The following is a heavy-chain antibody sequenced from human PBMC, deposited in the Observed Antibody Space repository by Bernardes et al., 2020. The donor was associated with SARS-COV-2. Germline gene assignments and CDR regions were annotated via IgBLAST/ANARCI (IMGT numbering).Heavy chain of an antibody. V-gene: IGHV1-69*04. Sequence: SVKVSCKASGGTFSSYAISWVRQAPGQGLEWMGMIIPILGIANYAQKFQGRVTITADKSTSTAYMELSSLRSEDTAVYYCARDPHIAAAAGGSLATWGQGTLVTVSS. J-gene: IGHJ4*02. CDR2: IIPILGIA. CDR1: GGTFSSYA. D-gene: IGHD6-13*01. CDR3: ARDPHIAAAAGGSLAT.